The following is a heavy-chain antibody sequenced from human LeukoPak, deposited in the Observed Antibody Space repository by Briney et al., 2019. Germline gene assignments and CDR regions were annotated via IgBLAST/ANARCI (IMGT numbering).Heavy chain of an antibody. CDR3: ARERAYCSSSTCGFEY. CDR2: IYYSGST. D-gene: IGHD2-2*01. Sequence: SETLSLTCNVSGGSISSYYWSWIRQPPGKGLEWIGYIYYSGSTNYNPSLKSRVSISVDTSKMQVSLSLTSVTAADTAVYYCARERAYCSSSTCGFEYWGQGILVTVSS. CDR1: GGSISSYY. V-gene: IGHV4-59*01. J-gene: IGHJ4*02.